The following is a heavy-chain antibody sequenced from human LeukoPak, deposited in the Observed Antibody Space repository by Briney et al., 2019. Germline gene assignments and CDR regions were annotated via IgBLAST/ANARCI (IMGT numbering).Heavy chain of an antibody. J-gene: IGHJ6*03. CDR1: GGTFNIYA. Sequence: ASVKVSRKASGGTFNIYAISWVRQAPGQGLEWMGGIIPIFGTATYAQKFQGRVTISADKSTSTAYMELSSLRSEDTAVYYCATKYVIRRSTERLPDYYYYYMDVWGKGTTVTVSS. CDR2: IIPIFGTA. V-gene: IGHV1-69*06. CDR3: ATKYVIRRSTERLPDYYYYYMDV. D-gene: IGHD4-17*01.